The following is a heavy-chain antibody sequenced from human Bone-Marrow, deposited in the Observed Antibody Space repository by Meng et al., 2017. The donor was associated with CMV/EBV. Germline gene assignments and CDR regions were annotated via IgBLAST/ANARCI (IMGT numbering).Heavy chain of an antibody. CDR2: ISSSSSYI. D-gene: IGHD3-10*01. J-gene: IGHJ6*02. V-gene: IGHV3-21*01. CDR3: ARDVDYSGYYYYYGMDV. CDR1: GFTFSSYS. Sequence: GESLKISCAASGFTFSSYSMNWVRQAPGKGLEWVSSISSSSSYIYYADSVKGRFTISRDNAKNSLYLQMNSLRAEDTAVYYCARDVDYSGYYYYYGMDVWGQGNTVTVSS.